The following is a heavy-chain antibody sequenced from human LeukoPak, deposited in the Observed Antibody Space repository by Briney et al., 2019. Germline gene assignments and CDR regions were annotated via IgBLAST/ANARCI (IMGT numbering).Heavy chain of an antibody. D-gene: IGHD4-11*01. J-gene: IGHJ4*02. V-gene: IGHV3-33*01. CDR1: GFTFNHYG. CDR2: IWSDGTNT. CDR3: ARDAQRGFDYSNSLQY. Sequence: GGSLRLSCAATGFTFNHYGTHWVRQAPGKGLEWVAVIWSDGTNTYYTDSVKGRFTISRVDSEKTVYLQMKSLRPEDTGVYYCARDAQRGFDYSNSLQYWGQGTPVTVST.